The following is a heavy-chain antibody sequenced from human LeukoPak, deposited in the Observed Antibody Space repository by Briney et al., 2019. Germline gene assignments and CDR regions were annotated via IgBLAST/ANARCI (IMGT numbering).Heavy chain of an antibody. Sequence: ASVKVSCKASGYTFTSYGISWVRQAPGQGLEWMGWISAYNGNTNYAQKLQGRVTMTTDTSTSTAYMELRSLRSDDTAVYYCARDHARFLEWLSNWFDPWGQGTLVTVPS. V-gene: IGHV1-18*01. CDR3: ARDHARFLEWLSNWFDP. CDR2: ISAYNGNT. D-gene: IGHD3-3*01. CDR1: GYTFTSYG. J-gene: IGHJ5*02.